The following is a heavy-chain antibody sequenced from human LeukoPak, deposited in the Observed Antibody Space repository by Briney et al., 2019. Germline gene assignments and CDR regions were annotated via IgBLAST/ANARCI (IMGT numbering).Heavy chain of an antibody. CDR2: IIPILGIA. CDR3: ARDLGTAMVDDVFDI. V-gene: IGHV1-69*04. J-gene: IGHJ3*02. D-gene: IGHD5-18*01. Sequence: SVKVSCKASGGTFSSYAISWVRQAPGQGLERMGRIIPILGIANYAQKFQGRVTITADKSTSTAYMELSSLRSEDTAVYYCARDLGTAMVDDVFDIWGQGTMVTVSS. CDR1: GGTFSSYA.